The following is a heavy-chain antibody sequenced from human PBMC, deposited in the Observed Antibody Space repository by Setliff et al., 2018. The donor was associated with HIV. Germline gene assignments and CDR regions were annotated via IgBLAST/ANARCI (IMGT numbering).Heavy chain of an antibody. CDR3: ARDPRISNSFDL. CDR2: ISGDNGDT. J-gene: IGHJ3*01. CDR1: GYIFTSYV. V-gene: IGHV1-3*01. Sequence: ASVKVACKSSGYIFTSYVIHWVRQAPGQRLDWMGWISGDNGDTKYSQKFQGRVTITRDKSASTAYMEVSRLRSEDPAVYYCARDPRISNSFDLWGQGTMVTVSS. D-gene: IGHD2-21*01.